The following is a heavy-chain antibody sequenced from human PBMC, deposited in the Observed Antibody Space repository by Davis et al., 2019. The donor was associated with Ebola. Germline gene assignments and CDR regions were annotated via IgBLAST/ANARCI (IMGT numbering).Heavy chain of an antibody. CDR2: IWYDGSNK. Sequence: GESLKISCAASGFTFSSYGMHWVRQAPGKGLEWVAVIWYDGSNKYYADSVKGRFTISRDNSKNTLYLQMNSLRAEDTAVYYCARGGLGGGYSYGSYYYYGMDVWGQGTTVTVSS. D-gene: IGHD5-18*01. CDR3: ARGGLGGGYSYGSYYYYGMDV. V-gene: IGHV3-30*19. CDR1: GFTFSSYG. J-gene: IGHJ6*02.